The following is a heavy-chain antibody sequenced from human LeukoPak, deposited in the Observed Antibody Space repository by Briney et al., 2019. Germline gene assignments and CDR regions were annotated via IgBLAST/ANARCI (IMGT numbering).Heavy chain of an antibody. CDR1: GLTHSKYA. CDR2: INEHGDTT. CDR3: ARASYCSNGVCYLVEY. V-gene: IGHV3-23*01. J-gene: IGHJ4*02. Sequence: GWSRPLSCLSTGLTHSKYAMGWVHHAQRQGQEYASSINEHGDTTYYADFVKGRFTISRDNSKTTLYLQMNSLRAEDTAVYYCARASYCSNGVCYLVEYWGQGTLVTVSS. D-gene: IGHD2-8*01.